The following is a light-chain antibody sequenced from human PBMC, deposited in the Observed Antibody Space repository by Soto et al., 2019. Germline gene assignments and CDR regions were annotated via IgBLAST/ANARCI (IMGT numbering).Light chain of an antibody. CDR3: CSYAGSSTFL. Sequence: QSALTQPASVSGSPGQSITISCTGTSSDVGSYNLVSWYQQHPGKAPKLMIYEVSKRPSGVSNRFSGSKSGHTASLTISGLQAEDEADYYCCSYAGSSTFLFGGGTKLTVL. CDR2: EVS. V-gene: IGLV2-23*02. CDR1: SSDVGSYNL. J-gene: IGLJ2*01.